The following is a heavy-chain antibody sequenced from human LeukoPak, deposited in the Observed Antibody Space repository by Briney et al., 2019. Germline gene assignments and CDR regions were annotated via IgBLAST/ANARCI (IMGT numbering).Heavy chain of an antibody. Sequence: ASVKVSCTASGYTFTSYGISWVRQAPGQGLEWMGWISAYNGNTNYAQKLQGRVTMTTDTSTSTAYMELRSLRSDDTAVYYCARAGDSSGYYTHYFDYWGQGTLVTVSS. CDR1: GYTFTSYG. J-gene: IGHJ4*02. CDR2: ISAYNGNT. D-gene: IGHD3-22*01. CDR3: ARAGDSSGYYTHYFDY. V-gene: IGHV1-18*01.